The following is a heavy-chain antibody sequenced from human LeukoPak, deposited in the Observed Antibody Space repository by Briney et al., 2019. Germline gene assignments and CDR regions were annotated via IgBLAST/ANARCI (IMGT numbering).Heavy chain of an antibody. D-gene: IGHD2-2*01. CDR1: GGSISSYY. Sequence: SETLSLTCTVSGGSISSYYWSWIRQPAGKGLEWIGRIYTSGSTNYNPSLKSRVTMSVDTSKNQFSLKLSSVTAADTAVYYYARAWGSKRYCSSTSCTYYFDYWGQGTLVTVSS. CDR2: IYTSGST. J-gene: IGHJ4*02. V-gene: IGHV4-4*07. CDR3: ARAWGSKRYCSSTSCTYYFDY.